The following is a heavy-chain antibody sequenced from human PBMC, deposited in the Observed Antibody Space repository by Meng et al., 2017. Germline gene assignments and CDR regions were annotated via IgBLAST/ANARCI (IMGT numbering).Heavy chain of an antibody. Sequence: QRQLPYPGPRLIKPYDTLPLTTTVLGGSISSRRYYWGWSRRPPGKGLDWLGRNYYSGCTYYNTSLKSRVTISVDTSKNQFSLKLSSVTAADTAVYYCARHREVGATYWFDPWGQGTLVTVSS. CDR1: GGSISSRRYY. J-gene: IGHJ5*02. CDR3: ARHREVGATYWFDP. D-gene: IGHD1-26*01. CDR2: NYYSGCT. V-gene: IGHV4-39*07.